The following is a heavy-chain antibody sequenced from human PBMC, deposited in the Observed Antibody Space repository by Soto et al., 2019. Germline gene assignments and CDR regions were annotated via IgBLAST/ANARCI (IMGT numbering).Heavy chain of an antibody. J-gene: IGHJ5*02. V-gene: IGHV3-11*03. CDR2: ISRGGEYI. CDR3: ARTFYYASGTYHANYFDP. Sequence: PGGSLRLSCTASGFIFSDYFMSWLRQSPGKGLEWISYISRGGEYIEYADSVKGRFTVSRDNRKNSLSLQMHSLTAADTAFYYCARTFYYASGTYHANYFDPWGQGTLVTVSS. D-gene: IGHD3-10*01. CDR1: GFIFSDYF.